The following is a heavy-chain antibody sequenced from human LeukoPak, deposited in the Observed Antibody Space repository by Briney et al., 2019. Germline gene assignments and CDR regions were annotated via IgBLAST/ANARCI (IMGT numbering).Heavy chain of an antibody. CDR1: GGSISSSSYY. D-gene: IGHD6-19*01. J-gene: IGHJ4*02. Sequence: SETLSLTCTVPGGSISSSSYYWGWIRQPPGKGLEWIGSIYYSGSTYYNPSLKSRVTISVDTSKKQFFLKLSSVTAADTAVYYCARFSSGWYSGDYWGQGTLVTVSS. V-gene: IGHV4-39*01. CDR2: IYYSGST. CDR3: ARFSSGWYSGDY.